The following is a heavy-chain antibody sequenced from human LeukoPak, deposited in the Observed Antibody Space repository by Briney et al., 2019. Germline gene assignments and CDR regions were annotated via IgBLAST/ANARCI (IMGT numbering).Heavy chain of an antibody. CDR1: GYTFTGSY. D-gene: IGHD2-15*01. V-gene: IGHV1-2*02. J-gene: IGHJ4*02. CDR3: ARETGYCSGGRCYFIY. Sequence: ASVKVSCKASGYTFTGSYIHWVRQARGQGLEWMGWINPNSGGTSSAQKFQGRVTMTRDTSVSTAYMELSRLRSDDTALYYCARETGYCSGGRCYFIYWGQGTLVTVSS. CDR2: INPNSGGT.